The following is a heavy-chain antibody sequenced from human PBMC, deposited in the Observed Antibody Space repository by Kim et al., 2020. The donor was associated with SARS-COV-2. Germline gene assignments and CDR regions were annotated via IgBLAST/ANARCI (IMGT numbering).Heavy chain of an antibody. CDR3: ARGTRAFGVVIIRRDYYYYMDV. V-gene: IGHV4-34*01. Sequence: SETLSLTCAVYGGSFSGYYWSWIRQPPGKGLEWIGEINHSGSTNYNPSLKSRGTISVDTSKNQFSLKLSSVTAADTAVYYCARGTRAFGVVIIRRDYYYYMDVWGKGATVTVSS. D-gene: IGHD3-3*01. CDR2: INHSGST. J-gene: IGHJ6*03. CDR1: GGSFSGYY.